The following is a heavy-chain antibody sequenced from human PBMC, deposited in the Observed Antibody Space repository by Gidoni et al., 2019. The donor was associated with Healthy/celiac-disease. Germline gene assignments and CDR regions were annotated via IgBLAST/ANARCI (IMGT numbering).Heavy chain of an antibody. D-gene: IGHD2-2*01. J-gene: IGHJ3*02. CDR3: ARLPYYYCSSTSCYSDAFDI. Sequence: QVQLQESGPELVKPSETLSLTCTVSGGSISIYYWSWIRQPPGQGLEWIGYIYYSGSTNYHPSLKSRVTISVDTSKNQFSLKLSSVTAADTAVYYCARLPYYYCSSTSCYSDAFDIWGQGTMVTVSS. CDR1: GGSISIYY. V-gene: IGHV4-59*08. CDR2: IYYSGST.